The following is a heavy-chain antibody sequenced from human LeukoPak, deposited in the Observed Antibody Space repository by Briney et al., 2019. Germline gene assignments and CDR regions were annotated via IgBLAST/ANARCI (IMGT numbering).Heavy chain of an antibody. V-gene: IGHV3-74*01. CDR2: IKSDGST. CDR1: GFTFSSYW. Sequence: GGSLRLSCAASGFTFSSYWMHWVRQAPGKGLVWVSRIKSDGSTNYADSVKGRFTISRDNAKNAVSLQMNSLRAEDTGVYYCARAPSEIGGYYPEYFRHWGQGTLVTVSS. CDR3: ARAPSEIGGYYPEYFRH. D-gene: IGHD3-22*01. J-gene: IGHJ1*01.